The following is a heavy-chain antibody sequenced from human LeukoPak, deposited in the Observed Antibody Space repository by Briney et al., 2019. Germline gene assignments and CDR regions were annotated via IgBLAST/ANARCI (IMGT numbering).Heavy chain of an antibody. CDR3: ARGRLGYCSSTSCYVFDP. CDR1: GYTFTGYY. D-gene: IGHD2-2*01. Sequence: ASVKVSCKASGYTFTGYYMHWVRQAPGQGLEWMGWSNPNSGGTNYAQKFQGRVTMTRDTSISTAYMELSRLRSDDTAVYYCARGRLGYCSSTSCYVFDPWGQGTLVTVSS. J-gene: IGHJ5*02. V-gene: IGHV1-2*02. CDR2: SNPNSGGT.